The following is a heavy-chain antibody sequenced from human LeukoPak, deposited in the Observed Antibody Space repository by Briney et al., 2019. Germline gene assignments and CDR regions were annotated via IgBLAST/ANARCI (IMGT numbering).Heavy chain of an antibody. D-gene: IGHD4-23*01. J-gene: IGHJ4*02. CDR1: GFTFDDYG. CDR2: INWNGGST. CDR3: AKDYGYGGRRYYFDY. V-gene: IGHV3-20*04. Sequence: PGGSLRLSCAASGFTFDDYGMSWVRQAPGKGLEWVSGINWNGGSTGYADSVKGRFTISRDNAKNSLYLQMNSLRAEDTALYYCAKDYGYGGRRYYFDYWGQGTLVTVSS.